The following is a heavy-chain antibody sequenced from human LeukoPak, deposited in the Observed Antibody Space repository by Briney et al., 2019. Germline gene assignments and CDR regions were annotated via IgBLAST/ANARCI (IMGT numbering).Heavy chain of an antibody. CDR3: ARDGGITGTSELYYYYMDV. D-gene: IGHD1-7*01. CDR2: IIPIFGTA. CDR1: GGTFSSYA. Sequence: GASVKVSCKASGGTFSSYAISWVRQAPGQGLEWMGGIIPIFGTANYAQKFQGRVTITADESTSTAYMELSSLRSEDTAVYYCARDGGITGTSELYYYYMDVWGKGTTVTVSS. V-gene: IGHV1-69*13. J-gene: IGHJ6*03.